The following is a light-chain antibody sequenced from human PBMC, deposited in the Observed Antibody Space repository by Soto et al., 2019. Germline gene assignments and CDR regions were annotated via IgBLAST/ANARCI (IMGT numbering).Light chain of an antibody. CDR2: EVS. CDR1: SSDVGAYRY. CDR3: SSYTTTTALV. J-gene: IGLJ3*02. Sequence: QSALTQPASVSGSPGQSITISCTGSSSDVGAYRYVSWFQQHPGRAPKLIIYEVSNRPSGVSDRFSGSKSGNTASLTISGLKAEDEADYHCSSYTTTTALVFGGGTKVTVL. V-gene: IGLV2-14*01.